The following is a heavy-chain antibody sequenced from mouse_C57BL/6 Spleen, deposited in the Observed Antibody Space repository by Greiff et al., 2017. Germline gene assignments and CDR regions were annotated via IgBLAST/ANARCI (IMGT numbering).Heavy chain of an antibody. CDR1: GYTFTSYG. V-gene: IGHV1-81*01. Sequence: QVQLKQSGAELARPGASVKLSCKASGYTFTSYGISWVKQRTGQGLEWIGEIYPRSGNTYYNEKFKGKATLTADKSSSTAYMELRSLTSEDSAVXFCARYYYGSSSDYYAKDDWGQGTSVTVSS. CDR3: ARYYYGSSSDYYAKDD. D-gene: IGHD1-1*01. J-gene: IGHJ4*01. CDR2: IYPRSGNT.